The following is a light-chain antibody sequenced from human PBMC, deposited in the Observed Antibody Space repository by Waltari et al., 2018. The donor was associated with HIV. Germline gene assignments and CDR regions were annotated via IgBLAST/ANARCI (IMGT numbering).Light chain of an antibody. V-gene: IGLV1-36*01. CDR1: NSNIGSHA. J-gene: IGLJ2*01. CDR2: HDD. Sequence: QSVLTQSPSVSEAPGQRVTISCSGSNSNIGSHAVTWYRQSPGTPPRLLVYHDDLILSGVSDRLSASKSGTSASLAINDLQSEDESLYYCATWDDGLNALLFGGGTKVTVL. CDR3: ATWDDGLNALL.